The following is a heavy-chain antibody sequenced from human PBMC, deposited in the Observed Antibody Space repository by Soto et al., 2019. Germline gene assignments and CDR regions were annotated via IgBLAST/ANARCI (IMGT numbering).Heavy chain of an antibody. J-gene: IGHJ4*02. CDR1: GGSISSVDYY. CDR2: IYYSGST. D-gene: IGHD3-9*01. CDR3: ARILTGELYYFDY. V-gene: IGHV4-30-4*01. Sequence: SETLSLTXTVSGGSISSVDYYWSWIRQPPGKGLEWIGYIYYSGSTYYNPSLKSRVTISVDTSKNQFSLKLSSVTAADTAVYYCARILTGELYYFDYWGQGTLVTVSS.